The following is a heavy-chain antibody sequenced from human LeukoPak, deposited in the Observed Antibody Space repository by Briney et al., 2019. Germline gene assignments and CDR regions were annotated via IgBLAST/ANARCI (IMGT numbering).Heavy chain of an antibody. V-gene: IGHV3-7*01. D-gene: IGHD3-10*01. CDR1: GFTFNYYW. J-gene: IGHJ4*02. CDR2: IQQDGSEK. Sequence: GGSLRLSCAASGFTFNYYWLTWVRQAPGEGLEWVANIQQDGSEKYYVDSVKGRFIISRDNAKNSLYLQMNSLRAEDTAVYYCARVRKLRTRGVMDPLDYWGQGTLVTVSS. CDR3: ARVRKLRTRGVMDPLDY.